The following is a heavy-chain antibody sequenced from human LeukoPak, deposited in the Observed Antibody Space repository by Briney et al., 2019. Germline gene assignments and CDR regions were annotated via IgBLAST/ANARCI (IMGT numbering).Heavy chain of an antibody. D-gene: IGHD3-22*01. J-gene: IGHJ4*02. Sequence: SETLSLTCAVYGGSFSGYYWSWIRQPPGKGLEWIGEINHSGSTNYNPSLKNRVTISVDTSKNQFSLKLSSVTAADTAVYYCARHSDDSSGYSLSYWGQGTLVTVSS. V-gene: IGHV4-34*01. CDR2: INHSGST. CDR3: ARHSDDSSGYSLSY. CDR1: GGSFSGYY.